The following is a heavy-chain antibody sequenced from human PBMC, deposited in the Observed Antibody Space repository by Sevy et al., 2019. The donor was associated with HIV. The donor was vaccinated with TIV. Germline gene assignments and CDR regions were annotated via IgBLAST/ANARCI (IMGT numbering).Heavy chain of an antibody. CDR2: INQDGSEK. CDR3: ASDYS. CDR1: GFTFSNYW. V-gene: IGHV3-7*01. Sequence: GGSLRLSCAASGFTFSNYWMTWVRQAPGKGLEWVATINQDGSEKYYVDSVKGRFTISGDNAKNSVYLQLSSLRVEDTAMYYCASDYSWGQGTLVTVSS. J-gene: IGHJ4*02.